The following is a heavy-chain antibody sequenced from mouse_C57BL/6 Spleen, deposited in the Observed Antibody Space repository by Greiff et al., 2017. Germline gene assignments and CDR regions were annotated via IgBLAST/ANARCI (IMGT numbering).Heavy chain of an antibody. CDR1: GYTFTGYW. V-gene: IGHV1-9*01. D-gene: IGHD4-1*01. CDR2: ILPGSGST. CDR3: ARRETNWGPYWYFDV. J-gene: IGHJ1*03. Sequence: QVQLKQSGAELMKPGASVKLSCKATGYTFTGYWIEWVKQRPGHGLEWIGEILPGSGSTNYNEKFKGKATFTADTSSNTAYMQLSILTTEDSAIYYCARRETNWGPYWYFDVWGTGTTVTVSS.